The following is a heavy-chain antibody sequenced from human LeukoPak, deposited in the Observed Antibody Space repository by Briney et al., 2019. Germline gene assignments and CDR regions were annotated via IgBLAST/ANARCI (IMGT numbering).Heavy chain of an antibody. J-gene: IGHJ1*01. CDR2: IRFDVSNK. Sequence: GALRLSCAASGFTFSSYAMHWVRQAPGKGLEWVAYIRFDVSNKYYADSVKGRFTISRDNSKNTLYLQMNSLRPEDTAVYYCAKDKESYQLLWGEYFQHWGQGTLVTVSS. CDR1: GFTFSSYA. V-gene: IGHV3-30*02. D-gene: IGHD2-2*01. CDR3: AKDKESYQLLWGEYFQH.